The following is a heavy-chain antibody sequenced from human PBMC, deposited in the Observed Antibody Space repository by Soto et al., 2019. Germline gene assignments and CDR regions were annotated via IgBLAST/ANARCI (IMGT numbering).Heavy chain of an antibody. CDR3: ARDRAAAGLVGY. Sequence: ASVKVSCKASGFTFTSSAMQWVRQARGQGLEWIGWIGVDNGNTNYAQKFQDRVTMTTDTSTSTAYMELRSLRSDDTAVYYCARDRAAAGLVGYWGQGTLVTVS. D-gene: IGHD6-13*01. CDR1: GFTFTSSA. J-gene: IGHJ4*02. CDR2: IGVDNGNT. V-gene: IGHV1-18*01.